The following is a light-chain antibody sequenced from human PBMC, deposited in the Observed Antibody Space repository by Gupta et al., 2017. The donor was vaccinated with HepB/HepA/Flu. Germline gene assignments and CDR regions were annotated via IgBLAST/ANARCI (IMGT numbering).Light chain of an antibody. CDR2: SAS. CDR3: QQGHSYRGT. V-gene: IGKV1-39*01. Sequence: DIQLTQSPPSLSASVGDRVAINCRASQNINNYLDWYQQKPGKAPNLLLFSASRLHSGVPSRFSGSGSGTNFTLIIIKRQPEDFATYYCQQGHSYRGTFGEGTKVEIK. CDR1: QNINNY. J-gene: IGKJ2*01.